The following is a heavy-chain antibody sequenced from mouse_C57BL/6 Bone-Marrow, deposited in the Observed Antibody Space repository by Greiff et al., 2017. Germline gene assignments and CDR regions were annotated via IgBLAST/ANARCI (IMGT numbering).Heavy chain of an antibody. D-gene: IGHD1-1*01. CDR2: IYPSDSDT. J-gene: IGHJ2*01. V-gene: IGHV1-61*01. CDR3: ARLEYYSSSYDFDY. Sequence: HVQLQQPGPELVRPGSSVKLSCKASGYTFTSYWMDWVKQRPGQGLEWIGNIYPSDSDTYYNQKFKDKATLTVDNYSSTAYVQLSCLTSEDTAVYYCARLEYYSSSYDFDYWGQGTTLTVSS. CDR1: GYTFTSYW.